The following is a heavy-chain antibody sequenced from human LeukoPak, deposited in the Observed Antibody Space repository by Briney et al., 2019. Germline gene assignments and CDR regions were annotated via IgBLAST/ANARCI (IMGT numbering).Heavy chain of an antibody. V-gene: IGHV4-39*07. CDR2: IYYSGSS. J-gene: IGHJ4*02. Sequence: SETLSLTCTVSGGSISSSGYYWGWVRQPPGKELEWIGSIYYSGSSHYNPSLKSRVSMSRDTAKNQFSLNLSSVTAADTAVYYCARVGVTADFDYWGQGTLVTVSS. D-gene: IGHD1-26*01. CDR3: ARVGVTADFDY. CDR1: GGSISSSGYY.